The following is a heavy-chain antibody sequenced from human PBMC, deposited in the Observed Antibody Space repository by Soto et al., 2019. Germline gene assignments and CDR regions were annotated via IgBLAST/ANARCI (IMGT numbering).Heavy chain of an antibody. D-gene: IGHD6-19*01. V-gene: IGHV4-61*01. CDR1: GGSVSSGSYY. J-gene: IGHJ5*02. CDR3: ARARIAVENWLDP. CDR2: IYYSGST. Sequence: PSETLSLTCTVSGGSVSSGSYYWSWIRQPPGKGLEWIGYIYYSGSTNYNPSLKSRVTISVDTSKNQFSLKLSSVTAADTAVYYCARARIAVENWLDPWGQGTLVTVSS.